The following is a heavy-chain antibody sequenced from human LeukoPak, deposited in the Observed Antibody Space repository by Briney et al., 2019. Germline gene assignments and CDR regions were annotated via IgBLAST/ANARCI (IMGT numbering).Heavy chain of an antibody. Sequence: GGSLRLSCAASGFTVSSNYMSWVRQAPGKGLEWVSVIYSGGSTYYVDSVKGRFTISRDNSKNTLFLQMNSLRAEDTAVYYCARAHYGSGPKPYYFDYWGQGTLVTVSS. D-gene: IGHD3-10*01. CDR3: ARAHYGSGPKPYYFDY. CDR2: IYSGGST. J-gene: IGHJ4*02. CDR1: GFTVSSNY. V-gene: IGHV3-66*01.